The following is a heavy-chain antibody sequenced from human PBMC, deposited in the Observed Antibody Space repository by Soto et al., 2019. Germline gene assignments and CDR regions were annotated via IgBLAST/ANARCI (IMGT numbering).Heavy chain of an antibody. CDR2: IKSKTDGGTT. CDR1: GFTFSNAW. CDR3: TAWRADLGYCSGGSCYPGYYYGMDV. D-gene: IGHD2-15*01. J-gene: IGHJ6*02. V-gene: IGHV3-15*07. Sequence: GGSLRLSCAASGFTFSNAWMNWVRQAPGKGLEWVGRIKSKTDGGTTDYAAPVKGRFTISRDDSKNTLYLQMNSLKTEDTAVYYCTAWRADLGYCSGGSCYPGYYYGMDVWGQGTTVTVSS.